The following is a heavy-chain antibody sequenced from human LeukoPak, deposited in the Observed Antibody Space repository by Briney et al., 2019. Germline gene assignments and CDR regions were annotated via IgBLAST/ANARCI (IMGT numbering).Heavy chain of an antibody. CDR2: IGSRGRTI. J-gene: IGHJ4*02. Sequence: GGSLRLSCAASGFTFSSYEMNWVRQAPGKGLEWVSYIGSRGRTIYYADTVKGRFTISRDNAKNSLYLQMNSLRADDTAAYYCVTGLGSSDYYHRYFDYWGQGTLATVSS. CDR1: GFTFSSYE. CDR3: VTGLGSSDYYHRYFDY. D-gene: IGHD3-22*01. V-gene: IGHV3-48*03.